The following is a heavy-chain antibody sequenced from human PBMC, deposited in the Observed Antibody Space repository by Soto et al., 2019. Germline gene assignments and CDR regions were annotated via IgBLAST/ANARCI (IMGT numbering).Heavy chain of an antibody. CDR3: ARGSYARNFDN. J-gene: IGHJ4*02. CDR1: GGSTSSSNW. Sequence: QVQLHESGPGLVKPSGTLSLTCAVSGGSTSSSNWWSWVRQPPGKGLEWIGEVHHRGGTNYNPSLESRVTTSVDKSKNQFSLKLTSVTAADTAVYYCARGSYARNFDNWGQGTLVTVSS. CDR2: VHHRGGT. V-gene: IGHV4-4*02. D-gene: IGHD2-2*01.